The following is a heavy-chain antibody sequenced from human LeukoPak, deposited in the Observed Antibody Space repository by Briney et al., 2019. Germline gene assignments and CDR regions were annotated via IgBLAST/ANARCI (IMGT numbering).Heavy chain of an antibody. CDR3: ARAAGTIFIRFDY. CDR2: INHSGST. Sequence: SETLSLTCAVYGGSFSGYYWSWIRQPPGKGLEWIGEINHSGSTNYNPSLKSRVTISVDTSKNQFSLKLSSATAADTAVYYCARAAGTIFIRFDYWGQGTLVTVSS. J-gene: IGHJ4*02. CDR1: GGSFSGYY. V-gene: IGHV4-34*01. D-gene: IGHD6-19*01.